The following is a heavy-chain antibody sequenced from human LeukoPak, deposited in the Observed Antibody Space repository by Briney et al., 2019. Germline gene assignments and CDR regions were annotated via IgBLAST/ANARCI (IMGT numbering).Heavy chain of an antibody. CDR2: ISAYNGNT. Sequence: ASVKVSCKASGYTFTSYGISWVRQAPGQGLEWMGWISAYNGNTNYAQKLQGRVTMTTDTSTSTAYMELRSLRSDDTALYYCVRDRITIVRGVLNYFDPWGQGTLVTVSS. CDR1: GYTFTSYG. CDR3: VRDRITIVRGVLNYFDP. J-gene: IGHJ5*02. V-gene: IGHV1-18*01. D-gene: IGHD3-10*01.